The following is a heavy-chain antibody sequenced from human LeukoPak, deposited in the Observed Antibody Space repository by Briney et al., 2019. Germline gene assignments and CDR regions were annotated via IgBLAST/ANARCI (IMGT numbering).Heavy chain of an antibody. V-gene: IGHV3-48*01. CDR2: ISSSSSPI. CDR1: GFTFSSYS. J-gene: IGHJ6*03. CDR3: ARGTYYDFWSGYYYYYYYMDV. Sequence: GGSLRLSCAASGFTFSSYSMNWVRQAPGKGLEWVSYISSSSSPIYYADSVKGRFTISRDNAKNSLYLQMNSLRTEDTAVYYCARGTYYDFWSGYYYYYYYMDVWGKGTTVTVSS. D-gene: IGHD3-3*01.